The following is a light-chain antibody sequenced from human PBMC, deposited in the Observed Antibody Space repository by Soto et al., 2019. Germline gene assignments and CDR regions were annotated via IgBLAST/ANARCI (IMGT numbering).Light chain of an antibody. CDR2: EVS. J-gene: IGLJ1*01. V-gene: IGLV2-23*02. Sequence: QSALTQPAYVSGCPGQSITISCTGTSSDVGSYNLVSWYQQHPGKAPKLMIYEVSKRPSGVSNRFSGSKSGNTASLTISGLQAEDEADYYCCSYAGSSPYVFGTGTKVTVL. CDR1: SSDVGSYNL. CDR3: CSYAGSSPYV.